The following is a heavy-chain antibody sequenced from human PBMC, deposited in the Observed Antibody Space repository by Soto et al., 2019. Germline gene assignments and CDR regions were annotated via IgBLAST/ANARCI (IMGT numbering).Heavy chain of an antibody. Sequence: GGSLRLSCAASGFTVSSNYMSWVRQAPGKGLEWVSVIYSGGSTYYADSVKGRFTISRDNSKNTLYLQMNSLRAEDTAVYYCARETKILEWLLFYYGMAVWGQGTTVTVSS. D-gene: IGHD3-3*01. CDR2: IYSGGST. V-gene: IGHV3-66*01. J-gene: IGHJ6*02. CDR3: ARETKILEWLLFYYGMAV. CDR1: GFTVSSNY.